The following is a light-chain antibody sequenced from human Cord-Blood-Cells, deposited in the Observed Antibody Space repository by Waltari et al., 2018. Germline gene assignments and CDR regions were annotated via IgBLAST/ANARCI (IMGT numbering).Light chain of an antibody. CDR2: CKN. Sequence: SSELTQDPAVSVALGHTVRSTCQRDSLRCYYANWYQQKPGQAPVLVISCKNNRPSGIPGRVSGSSSGNTASLTITGAQAEDEADYYCAARDSSRNHLVFGGGTTLTVL. CDR3: AARDSSRNHLV. J-gene: IGLJ3*02. V-gene: IGLV3-19*01. CDR1: SLRCYY.